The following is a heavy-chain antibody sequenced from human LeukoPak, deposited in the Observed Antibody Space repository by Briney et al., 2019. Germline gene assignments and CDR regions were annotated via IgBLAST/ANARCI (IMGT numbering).Heavy chain of an antibody. J-gene: IGHJ4*02. V-gene: IGHV3-15*01. CDR1: GFTFSNAW. CDR3: AKGGWGYCSSTSCHLDY. Sequence: GGSLRLSCAASGFTFSNAWMSWVRQAPGKGLEWVGRIKSKTDGGTTDYAAPVKGRFTISRDDSKNTLYLQMNSLRAEDTAVYYCAKGGWGYCSSTSCHLDYWGQGTLVTVSS. D-gene: IGHD2-2*01. CDR2: IKSKTDGGTT.